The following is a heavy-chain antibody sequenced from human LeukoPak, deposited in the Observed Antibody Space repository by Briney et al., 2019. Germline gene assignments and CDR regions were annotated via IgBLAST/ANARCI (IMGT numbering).Heavy chain of an antibody. Sequence: GRSLRLSCAASGFTFSSYGMHWVRQAPGKGLEWVSSISDNSYYIYYSDSVEGRFTISRDNAKNSLYLQMNSLRVEDTAVYYCANHFACGSTSCPPFDSWGQGTLVTVSS. CDR2: ISDNSYYI. J-gene: IGHJ4*02. CDR1: GFTFSSYG. D-gene: IGHD2-2*01. V-gene: IGHV3-21*01. CDR3: ANHFACGSTSCPPFDS.